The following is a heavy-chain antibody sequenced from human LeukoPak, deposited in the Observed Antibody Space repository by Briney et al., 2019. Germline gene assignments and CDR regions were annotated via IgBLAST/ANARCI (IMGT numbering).Heavy chain of an antibody. D-gene: IGHD6-13*01. CDR3: AKGARDSSSWHIAIDY. Sequence: KPSETLSLTCTVSGGSISSYYWSWIRQPAGKGLEWIGYIYYSGSTNYNPSLKSRVTISVDTSKNQFSLKLSSVTAADTAVYYCAKGARDSSSWHIAIDYWGQGTLVTVSS. CDR2: IYYSGST. J-gene: IGHJ4*02. CDR1: GGSISSYY. V-gene: IGHV4-59*01.